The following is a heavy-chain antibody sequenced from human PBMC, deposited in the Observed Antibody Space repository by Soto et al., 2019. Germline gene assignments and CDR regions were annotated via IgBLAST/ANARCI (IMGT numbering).Heavy chain of an antibody. J-gene: IGHJ4*02. D-gene: IGHD4-17*01. CDR3: ARGGSYGDFFDY. CDR2: IYYTGST. CDR1: IDSMSSNY. V-gene: IGHV4-59*01. Sequence: SETLSLTCSVSIDSMSSNYWTWIRQSPGKGLEWIGYIYYTGSTKYNPSLQSRVTISLDTSKNQFSLRLTSVTSADTAVYYFARGGSYGDFFDYWGQGAQVTVSS.